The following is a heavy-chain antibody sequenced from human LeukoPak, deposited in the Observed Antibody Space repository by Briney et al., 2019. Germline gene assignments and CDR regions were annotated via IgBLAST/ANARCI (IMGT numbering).Heavy chain of an antibody. D-gene: IGHD5-18*01. V-gene: IGHV1-2*02. J-gene: IGHJ4*02. CDR2: INPNSGGT. Sequence: EASVKVSCKASGYTFTGYYMHWVRQAPGQGLEWMGWINPNSGGTNYAQKFQGRVTMTRDTSISTAYMELSRLRSDDTAVYYCARFLRGYSYGGTFDYWGQGTLVTVSS. CDR1: GYTFTGYY. CDR3: ARFLRGYSYGGTFDY.